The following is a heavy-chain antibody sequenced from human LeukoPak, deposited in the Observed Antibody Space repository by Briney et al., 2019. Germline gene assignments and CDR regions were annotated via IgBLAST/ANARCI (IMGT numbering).Heavy chain of an antibody. CDR2: IRYDGSNK. CDR3: ARDTSGNLGMTAFDI. Sequence: GGSLRLSCAASGFTFSSYGMHWVRQAPGKGLEWVAFIRYDGSNKYYADSVKGRFTISRDNSKNTLYLQMNSLRAGDTAVYYCARDTSGNLGMTAFDIWGQGTMVTVSS. D-gene: IGHD1-26*01. J-gene: IGHJ3*02. V-gene: IGHV3-30*02. CDR1: GFTFSSYG.